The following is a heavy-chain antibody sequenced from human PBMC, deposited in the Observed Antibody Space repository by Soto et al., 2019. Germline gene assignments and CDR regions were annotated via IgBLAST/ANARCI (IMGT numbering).Heavy chain of an antibody. CDR1: GYTFTSYG. J-gene: IGHJ3*02. Sequence: QVQLVQSGAEVKKPGASVKVSCKASGYTFTSYGISWVRQAPGQGLEWMGWISAYNGNTNYAQKLQGRVTMTTDTSTSTAYVELRSLRSDDTAVYYCARDLGSSSAPGPAFDIWGQGTMVTVSS. CDR2: ISAYNGNT. D-gene: IGHD6-13*01. CDR3: ARDLGSSSAPGPAFDI. V-gene: IGHV1-18*04.